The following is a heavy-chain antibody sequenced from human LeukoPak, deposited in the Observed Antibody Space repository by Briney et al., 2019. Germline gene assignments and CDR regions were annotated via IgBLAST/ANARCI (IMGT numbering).Heavy chain of an antibody. CDR3: ALDGYNLLAKLDY. D-gene: IGHD5-12*01. CDR2: ISGSGGST. CDR1: DNSISSFY. Sequence: ETLSLTCTVSDNSISSFYWSWIRQPPGKGLEWVSAISGSGGSTYYADSVKGRFTISRDNSKNTLYLQMNSLRAEDTAVYYCALDGYNLLAKLDYWGQGTLVTVSS. V-gene: IGHV3-23*01. J-gene: IGHJ4*02.